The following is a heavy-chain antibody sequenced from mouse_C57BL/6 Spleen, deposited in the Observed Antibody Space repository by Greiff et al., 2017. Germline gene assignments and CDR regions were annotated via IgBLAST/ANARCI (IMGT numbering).Heavy chain of an antibody. Sequence: EVQLVESGGGLVKPGGSLKLSCAASGFTFSDYGMHWVRQAPEKGLEWVAYISSGSSTIYYADTVKGRFTITRDNAKNTLFLQMTSRRSEDKAMDYCARPDYGSHYYAMDYWGQGTSVTVSS. CDR1: GFTFSDYG. CDR2: ISSGSSTI. CDR3: ARPDYGSHYYAMDY. V-gene: IGHV5-17*01. J-gene: IGHJ4*01. D-gene: IGHD1-1*01.